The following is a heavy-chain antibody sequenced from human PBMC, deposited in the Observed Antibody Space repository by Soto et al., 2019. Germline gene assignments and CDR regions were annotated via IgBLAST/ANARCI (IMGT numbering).Heavy chain of an antibody. CDR3: AKAISGYVT. CDR2: INTGNGNT. Sequence: ASVKVSCKASGITSTTYAIHWVRQAPGQGLEWMGWINTGNGNTRYSQRFLGRVSLTTDTSTSTASMDLSSLTSEDTAVYYCAKAISGYVTWGQRTLVTGSS. V-gene: IGHV1-3*04. J-gene: IGHJ5*02. D-gene: IGHD5-12*01. CDR1: GITSTTYA.